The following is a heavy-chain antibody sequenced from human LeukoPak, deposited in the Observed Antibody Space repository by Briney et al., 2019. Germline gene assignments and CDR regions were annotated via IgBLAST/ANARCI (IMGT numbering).Heavy chain of an antibody. CDR1: GYTFTGYY. V-gene: IGHV1-2*02. D-gene: IGHD5-12*01. J-gene: IGHJ4*02. CDR3: ARDGLPSSGYEREPYYFDY. CDR2: ISPNSGGT. Sequence: ASVKVSCKASGYTFTGYYMHWVRQAPGQGLEWMGWISPNSGGTTYAQKFQGRVTMTRNTSISTAYMELSSLRSEDTAVYYCARDGLPSSGYEREPYYFDYWGQGTLVTVSS.